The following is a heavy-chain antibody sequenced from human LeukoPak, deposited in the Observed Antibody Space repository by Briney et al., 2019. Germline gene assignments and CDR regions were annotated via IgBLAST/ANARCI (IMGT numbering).Heavy chain of an antibody. D-gene: IGHD3-10*01. CDR2: ISGSGDST. CDR1: GFTFSSYA. V-gene: IGHV3-23*01. Sequence: PGGSLRLSCAASGFTFSSYAMSWVRQAPGKGLEWVSAISGSGDSTYYADSVKGRFTISRDNSKNTLYLQMNSLRAEDTAVYYCARDLPISMVRGVIIGWFDPWGQGTLVTVSS. CDR3: ARDLPISMVRGVIIGWFDP. J-gene: IGHJ5*02.